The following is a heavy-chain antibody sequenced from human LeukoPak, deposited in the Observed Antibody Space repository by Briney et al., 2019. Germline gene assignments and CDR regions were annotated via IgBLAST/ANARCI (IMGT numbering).Heavy chain of an antibody. CDR1: GFTFSSYA. CDR2: ISGSGGST. CDR3: AKDGMYSSSSSYYFDY. J-gene: IGHJ4*02. V-gene: IGHV3-23*01. D-gene: IGHD6-6*01. Sequence: GGSLRLSCAACGFTFSSYAMTWVRQAPGKGLEWVSGISGSGGSTDYADSVKGRFTISRDNSKNTLYLQMNSLRAEDTAVYYCAKDGMYSSSSSYYFDYWGQGTLVTVSS.